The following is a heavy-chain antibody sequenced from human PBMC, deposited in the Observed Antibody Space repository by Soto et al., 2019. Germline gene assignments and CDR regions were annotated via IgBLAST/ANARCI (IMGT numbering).Heavy chain of an antibody. CDR2: ISWDGGST. CDR1: GFTFSSYS. D-gene: IGHD2-2*01. V-gene: IGHV3-43*01. Sequence: GGSLRLSCAASGFTFSSYSMNWVRQAPGKGLEWVSLISWDGGSTYYADSVKGRFTISRDNSKNSLYLQMNSLRTEDTALYYCAKVRVPVEYYYYGMDVWGQGTTVTVSS. CDR3: AKVRVPVEYYYYGMDV. J-gene: IGHJ6*02.